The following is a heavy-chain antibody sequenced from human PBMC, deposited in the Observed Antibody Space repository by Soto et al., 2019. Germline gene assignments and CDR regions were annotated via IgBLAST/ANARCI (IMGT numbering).Heavy chain of an antibody. V-gene: IGHV3-23*01. CDR3: VKDVGGYSGYAFDC. Sequence: EVQLLESGGGLVQPGGSLRLSCAASGFTFSRYAMSWVRQAPGKGVEWVSATSTSGGSTYSAESVKGRFTISRDNSKNTLYLQMYSLRAEDTAVYYCVKDVGGYSGYAFDCWGQGTLVTVSS. J-gene: IGHJ4*02. CDR1: GFTFSRYA. D-gene: IGHD5-12*01. CDR2: TSTSGGST.